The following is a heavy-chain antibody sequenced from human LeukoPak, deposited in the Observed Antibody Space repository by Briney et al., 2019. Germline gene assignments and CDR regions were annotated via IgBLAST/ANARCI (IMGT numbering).Heavy chain of an antibody. V-gene: IGHV3-21*06. D-gene: IGHD6-25*01. J-gene: IGHJ6*03. CDR1: GFTFSSYA. CDR3: ARDGSGLYPYYYMDV. CDR2: ISSSSSYI. Sequence: PGGSLRLSCAASGFTFSSYAMSWVRQAPGKGLEWVSSISSSSSYIFYADSVKGRFTISRDNAKNSLYLQMSYLTAEDTAVYYCARDGSGLYPYYYMDVWGKGTTVTVSS.